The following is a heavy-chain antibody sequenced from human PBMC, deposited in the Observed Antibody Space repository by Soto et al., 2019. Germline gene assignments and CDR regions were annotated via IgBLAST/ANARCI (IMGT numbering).Heavy chain of an antibody. D-gene: IGHD6-13*01. V-gene: IGHV3-30-3*01. CDR1: GFTFSSYA. Sequence: GGSLRLSCAASGFTFSSYAMHWVRQAPGKGLEWVAVISYDGSNKYYADSVKGRFTISRDNSKNTLYLQMNSLRAEDTAVYYCARVVGSIAAAVGWFDPWGQGTLVTVSS. J-gene: IGHJ5*02. CDR3: ARVVGSIAAAVGWFDP. CDR2: ISYDGSNK.